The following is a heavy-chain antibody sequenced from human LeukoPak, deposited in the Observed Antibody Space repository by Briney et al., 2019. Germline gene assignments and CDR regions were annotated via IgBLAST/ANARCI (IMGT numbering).Heavy chain of an antibody. CDR3: ARSLPRGQRNAFDV. Sequence: GGSLRLSCAASGFSFSYYTMHWVRQAPGKGLEWVSSITSGSNYMYYADSVKGRFTISRDNAKNSLYLQMNSLRGEDMALYYCARSLPRGQRNAFDVWGQGTMVTVSS. V-gene: IGHV3-21*04. CDR2: ITSGSNYM. J-gene: IGHJ3*01. CDR1: GFSFSYYT. D-gene: IGHD6-25*01.